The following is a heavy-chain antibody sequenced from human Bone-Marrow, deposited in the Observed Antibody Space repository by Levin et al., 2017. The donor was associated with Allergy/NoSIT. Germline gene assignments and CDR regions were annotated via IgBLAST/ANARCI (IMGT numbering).Heavy chain of an antibody. Sequence: LSLTCAASGFTFSSYEMNWVRPAPGKGLEWVSYITSSGRTIYYADSVKGRFTISRDNAKNSMYLQVNSLRAEDTAIYYCAREGAYCSGGSCYFDSWGQGTLVTVSS. CDR1: GFTFSSYE. CDR3: AREGAYCSGGSCYFDS. CDR2: ITSSGRTI. J-gene: IGHJ4*02. D-gene: IGHD2-15*01. V-gene: IGHV3-48*03.